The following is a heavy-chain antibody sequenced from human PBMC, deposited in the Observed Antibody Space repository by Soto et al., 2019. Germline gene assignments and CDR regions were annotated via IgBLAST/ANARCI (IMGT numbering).Heavy chain of an antibody. V-gene: IGHV1-8*01. D-gene: IGHD6-13*01. CDR3: AMASSSWYAAFDI. CDR1: GYTFTSYD. Sequence: ASVKVSCKASGYTFTSYDINWVRQATGQGLEWMGWMNPNSGNTGYAQKFQGRVTMTRNTSISTAYMELSSLRSEDTAVYYCAMASSSWYAAFDIWGQGTMVTVSS. CDR2: MNPNSGNT. J-gene: IGHJ3*02.